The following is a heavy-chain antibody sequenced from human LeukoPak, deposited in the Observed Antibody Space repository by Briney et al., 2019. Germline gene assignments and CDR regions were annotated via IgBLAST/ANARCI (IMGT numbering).Heavy chain of an antibody. D-gene: IGHD3-3*01. CDR1: GYTFTSYG. CDR2: ISAYNGNT. J-gene: IGHJ4*02. CDR3: AAGVLRFLEWLSPFDY. Sequence: ASVKVSCKASGYTFTSYGISWVRQAPGQGLEWMGWISAYNGNTNYAQKLQGRVTMTTDTSTSTAYMELRSLRPDDTAVYYCAAGVLRFLEWLSPFDYWGQGTLVTVSS. V-gene: IGHV1-18*04.